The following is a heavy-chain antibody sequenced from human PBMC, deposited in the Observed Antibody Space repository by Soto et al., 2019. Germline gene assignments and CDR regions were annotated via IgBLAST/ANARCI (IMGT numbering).Heavy chain of an antibody. D-gene: IGHD6-6*01. J-gene: IGHJ4*02. Sequence: VQLLESGGALVQPGGSLRLSCAASGFTFSDYAMTWVRQAPGKGLEWVSHTSGNGGSTYYADSVKGRFTISRDNSRDAMHLHMNSLRAEDTALYYGTSTLFIAARGVEPFDYWGQGALVTVSS. V-gene: IGHV3-23*01. CDR1: GFTFSDYA. CDR2: TSGNGGST. CDR3: TSTLFIAARGVEPFDY.